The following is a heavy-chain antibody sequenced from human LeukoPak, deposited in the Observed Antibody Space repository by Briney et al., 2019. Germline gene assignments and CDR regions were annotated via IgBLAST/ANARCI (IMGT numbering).Heavy chain of an antibody. Sequence: ASVKVSCKASGYTFTSYGISWVRQAPGQGLEWMGWISAYNGNTNYAQKLQGRVTMTTDTSTSTAYMELRSLRSDDTAVYYCARDIYDYRNYYYMDVWGKGTTVTVSS. J-gene: IGHJ6*03. CDR2: ISAYNGNT. CDR1: GYTFTSYG. D-gene: IGHD4-11*01. V-gene: IGHV1-18*01. CDR3: ARDIYDYRNYYYMDV.